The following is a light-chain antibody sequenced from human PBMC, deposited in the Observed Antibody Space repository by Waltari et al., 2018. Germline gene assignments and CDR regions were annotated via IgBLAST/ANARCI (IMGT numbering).Light chain of an antibody. CDR1: QSLLSSFNSKTY. V-gene: IGKV4-1*01. J-gene: IGKJ5*01. CDR2: WAS. CDR3: HHYYIPPLT. Sequence: DIVLTQSPDSLAVSLGEGATINRKPSQSLLSSFNSKTYIAWYQQKPGQPPKLLINWASARGSGVPERFSGSGSETDFTLTISSLQAEDVAVYYCHHYYIPPLTFGQGTRLEIK.